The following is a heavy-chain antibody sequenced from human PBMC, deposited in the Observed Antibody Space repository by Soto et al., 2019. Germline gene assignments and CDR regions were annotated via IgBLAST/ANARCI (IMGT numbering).Heavy chain of an antibody. Sequence: PSETLSLTCTVSGGSISSSSYYWGWIRQPPGKGLEWIGSIYYSGSTYYNPSLKSRVTISVDTSKNQFSLKLSSVTAADTAVYYFARQATTGWADWMDVWGQGTTVTVSS. J-gene: IGHJ6*02. CDR2: IYYSGST. CDR1: GGSISSSSYY. D-gene: IGHD1-26*01. V-gene: IGHV4-39*01. CDR3: ARQATTGWADWMDV.